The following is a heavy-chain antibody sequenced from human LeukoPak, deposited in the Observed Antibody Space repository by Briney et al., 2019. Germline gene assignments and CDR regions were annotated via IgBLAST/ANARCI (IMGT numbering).Heavy chain of an antibody. CDR2: IYYSGST. D-gene: IGHD3-9*01. J-gene: IGHJ4*02. CDR3: ATHYYDILTGYYYYFDY. Sequence: SETLSLTCTVSGGSISSSSYYWGWIRQPPGKGLERIGSIYYSGSTYYNPSLKSRVTISVDTSKNQFSLKLSSVTAADTAVYYCATHYYDILTGYYYYFDYWGQGTLVTVSS. CDR1: GGSISSSSYY. V-gene: IGHV4-39*01.